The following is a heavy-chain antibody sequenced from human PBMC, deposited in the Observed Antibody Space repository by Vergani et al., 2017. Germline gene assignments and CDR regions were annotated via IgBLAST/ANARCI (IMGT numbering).Heavy chain of an antibody. Sequence: QVQLQQWGAGLLKPSETLSLTCAVYGGSFSGYYWSWIRQPPGKGLERIGEINHSGSTNYNPSLKSRVTISVDTSKNQFSLKLSSVTAADTAVYYCARGQAFDIWGQGTMVTVSS. J-gene: IGHJ3*02. CDR2: INHSGST. V-gene: IGHV4-34*01. CDR3: ARGQAFDI. CDR1: GGSFSGYY.